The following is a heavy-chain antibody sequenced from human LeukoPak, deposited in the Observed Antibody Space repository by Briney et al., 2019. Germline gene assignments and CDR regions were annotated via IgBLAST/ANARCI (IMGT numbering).Heavy chain of an antibody. Sequence: ASVKVSCKASGYTFTSYYMHWVRQAPGQGLEWKGIINPSGGSTSYAQKFQGRVTMTRDTSTSTVYMELSSLRSEDTAVYYCARFHGDPHDAFDIWGQGTMVTVSS. CDR3: ARFHGDPHDAFDI. V-gene: IGHV1-46*01. D-gene: IGHD4-17*01. J-gene: IGHJ3*02. CDR2: INPSGGST. CDR1: GYTFTSYY.